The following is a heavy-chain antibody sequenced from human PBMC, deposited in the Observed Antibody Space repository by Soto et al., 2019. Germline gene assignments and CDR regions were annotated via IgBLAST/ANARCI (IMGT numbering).Heavy chain of an antibody. V-gene: IGHV1-69*01. CDR2: IIPIFGTA. CDR3: ARGGAAGDDAFDI. D-gene: IGHD6-13*01. Sequence: QVQLVQSGAEVKKPGSSVKGSCNASVGTFSSYAIIWVRQAPGHGREWMGGIIPIFGTAHYAQKVQGRVTITADESTSTAYMELSSLRSEDTAVYYCARGGAAGDDAFDIWGQGTMVTVSS. CDR1: VGTFSSYA. J-gene: IGHJ3*02.